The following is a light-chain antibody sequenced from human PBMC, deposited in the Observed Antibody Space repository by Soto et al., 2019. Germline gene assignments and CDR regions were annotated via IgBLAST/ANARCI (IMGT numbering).Light chain of an antibody. Sequence: EIVMTQSPATLSVSPGERATLSCRASQSVSNKLAWFQQRPGQTPRLLIYDTSTRATVIPARFSGSGSGTEFTLTISSLQSEDFAVYYCQQYHNWPPYTFGKGTKLEI. CDR1: QSVSNK. J-gene: IGKJ2*01. CDR2: DTS. CDR3: QQYHNWPPYT. V-gene: IGKV3-15*01.